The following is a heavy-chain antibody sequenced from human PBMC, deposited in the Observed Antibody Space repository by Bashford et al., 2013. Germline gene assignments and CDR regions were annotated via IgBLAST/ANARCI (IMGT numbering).Heavy chain of an antibody. Sequence: CKASGYTFSTYTVHWVRQAPGQRLEWMGWINAGNGDTKYSKKFQGRVTFTRDTSVSTAYIELSSLTSEDTAVYYCARTGISGYYSDSWGQGALVTVSS. D-gene: IGHD3-22*01. CDR2: INAGNGDT. J-gene: IGHJ4*02. V-gene: IGHV1-3*01. CDR1: GYTFSTYT. CDR3: ARTGISGYYSDS.